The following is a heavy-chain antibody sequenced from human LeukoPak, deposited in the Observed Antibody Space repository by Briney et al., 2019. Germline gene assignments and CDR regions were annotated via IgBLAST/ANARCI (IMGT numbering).Heavy chain of an antibody. CDR2: INHSGST. V-gene: IGHV4-34*01. Sequence: SETLSPTCAVYGGSFSGYYWSWIRQPPGKGLEWIGEINHSGSTNYNPSLKSRVTISVDTSKNQFSLKLSSVTAADTAVYYCARRALRITGWLRLPATDFPFDPWGQGTLVTVSS. CDR3: ARRALRITGWLRLPATDFPFDP. D-gene: IGHD5-12*01. J-gene: IGHJ5*02. CDR1: GGSFSGYY.